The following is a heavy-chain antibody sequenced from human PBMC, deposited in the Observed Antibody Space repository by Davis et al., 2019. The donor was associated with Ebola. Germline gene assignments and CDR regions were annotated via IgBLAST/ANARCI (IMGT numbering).Heavy chain of an antibody. D-gene: IGHD3-9*01. Sequence: SVKVSCKASGGTFSSYAISWVRQAPGQGLEWMGEIIPIFGTANYAQKFQGRVTITADESTKTVYLDLISLRSEDTAVYYCARVQTGYYFDSSDSPSWFDPWGPGTLVTVSS. CDR3: ARVQTGYYFDSSDSPSWFDP. V-gene: IGHV1-69*13. CDR1: GGTFSSYA. CDR2: IIPIFGTA. J-gene: IGHJ5*02.